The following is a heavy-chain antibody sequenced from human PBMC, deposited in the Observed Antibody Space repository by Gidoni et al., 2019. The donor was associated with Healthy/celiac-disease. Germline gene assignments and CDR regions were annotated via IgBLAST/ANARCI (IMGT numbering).Heavy chain of an antibody. J-gene: IGHJ6*02. CDR3: ARGGVKKLLQPYGMDV. D-gene: IGHD2-15*01. V-gene: IGHV3-30*04. Sequence: QVQLVESGGGVVQPGRSLRLSCAASGFTFSSYAMHWVRQAPGKGLEWVAVISYDGSNKYYADSVKGRFTISRDNSKNTLYLQMNSLRAEDTAVYYCARGGVKKLLQPYGMDVWGQGTTVTVSS. CDR2: ISYDGSNK. CDR1: GFTFSSYA.